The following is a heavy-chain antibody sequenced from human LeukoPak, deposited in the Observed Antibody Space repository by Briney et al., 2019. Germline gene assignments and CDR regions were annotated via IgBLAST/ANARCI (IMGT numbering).Heavy chain of an antibody. Sequence: ASVKVSCKVSGYALTELSMHWVRQAPGKGLEWMGGFDPEDGETIYAQKFQGGVTMTEDTSTDTAYMELSSLRSEDTAVYYCATVPLGYSYGWDAFDIWGQGTMVTVSS. CDR1: GYALTELS. CDR3: ATVPLGYSYGWDAFDI. CDR2: FDPEDGET. D-gene: IGHD5-18*01. V-gene: IGHV1-24*01. J-gene: IGHJ3*02.